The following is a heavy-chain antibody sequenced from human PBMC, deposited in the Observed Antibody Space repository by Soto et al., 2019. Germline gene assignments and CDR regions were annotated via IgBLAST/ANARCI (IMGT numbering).Heavy chain of an antibody. Sequence: AGGSLSLSCAASEFPFSPYGLHWVRQAPGKGLDWVTVISSDGNNKYYEASARGRFTISSSNSKNTLFLQMNSLRAEGTAMYYCANDRRVKARSGYLSSWGQGNLGTASS. V-gene: IGHV3-30*18. CDR1: EFPFSPYG. J-gene: IGHJ5*02. CDR3: ANDRRVKARSGYLSS. CDR2: ISSDGNNK. D-gene: IGHD1-1*01.